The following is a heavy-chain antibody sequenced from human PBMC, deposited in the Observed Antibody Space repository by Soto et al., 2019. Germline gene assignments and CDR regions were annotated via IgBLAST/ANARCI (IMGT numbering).Heavy chain of an antibody. V-gene: IGHV4-61*01. Sequence: SETLSLTCTVSGGSVSSGSYYWSWIRQPPVKGLEWIGYIYYSGSTNYSPSLKSRVTISVDTSKNQFSLKLSSVTAADTAVEYCARRSGSYDKYWFDPWGQETLVTISS. J-gene: IGHJ5*02. D-gene: IGHD1-26*01. CDR3: ARRSGSYDKYWFDP. CDR1: GGSVSSGSYY. CDR2: IYYSGST.